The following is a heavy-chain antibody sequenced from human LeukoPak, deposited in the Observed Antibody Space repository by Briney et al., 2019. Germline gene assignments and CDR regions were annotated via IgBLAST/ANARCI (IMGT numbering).Heavy chain of an antibody. CDR2: IYYSGST. Sequence: SETLSLTCTVSGGSISSGGYYWSWHRQHPGMGLEWLGYIYYSGSTYYNPSLKSRVTISVDTSKNQFSLKLSSVTAADTAVYYCARGRSSSVYFDYWGQGTLVTVSS. J-gene: IGHJ4*02. V-gene: IGHV4-31*03. CDR3: ARGRSSSVYFDY. D-gene: IGHD6-6*01. CDR1: GGSISSGGYY.